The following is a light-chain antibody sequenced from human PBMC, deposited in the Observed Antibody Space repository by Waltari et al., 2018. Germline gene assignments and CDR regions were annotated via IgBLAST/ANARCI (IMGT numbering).Light chain of an antibody. CDR1: SSNIGRHY. CDR3: AAWDDSLSGL. V-gene: IGLV1-47*01. J-gene: IGLJ2*01. Sequence: QSVLTQPPSASGTPGQRVTISCSGSSSNIGRHYVYWYQQLPGTAPKLLIYRNNHRPSGVPDRFSGSKSGTSASLAISGLRSEDEADYYCAAWDDSLSGLFGGGTKLTVL. CDR2: RNN.